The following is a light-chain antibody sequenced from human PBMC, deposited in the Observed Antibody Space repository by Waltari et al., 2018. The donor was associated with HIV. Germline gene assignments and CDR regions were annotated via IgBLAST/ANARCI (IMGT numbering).Light chain of an antibody. Sequence: EIVLTQSPATLSLSPGERATLSCRASQSVSTYLAWYQQKPGQAPRLLTYDASNRATGIPARFTGTGSGTDFTLTISSVEPEDFAVYYCQQQTAFGPGTKVDIK. J-gene: IGKJ3*01. V-gene: IGKV3-11*01. CDR3: QQQTA. CDR2: DAS. CDR1: QSVSTY.